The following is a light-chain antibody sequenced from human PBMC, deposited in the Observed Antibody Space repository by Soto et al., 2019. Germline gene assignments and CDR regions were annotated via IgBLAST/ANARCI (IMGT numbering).Light chain of an antibody. CDR3: MQGTQWPWT. V-gene: IGKV2-30*01. CDR2: KVS. J-gene: IGKJ1*01. Sequence: DVVMTQSPLSLPVTLGQPASFSCRSSQSLVYSDGTTYLNWVQQRPGQSPRRLMYKVSKRAPGVQDSFSGSGSGTDFALKISRVEGEDVGVYYFMQGTQWPWTFGPGTKVEIK. CDR1: QSLVYSDGTTY.